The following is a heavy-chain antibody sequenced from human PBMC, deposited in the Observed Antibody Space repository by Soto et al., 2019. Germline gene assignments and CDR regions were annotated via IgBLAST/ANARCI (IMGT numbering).Heavy chain of an antibody. J-gene: IGHJ5*02. CDR3: ARGWRNDLWSGYHQNYNWFDP. D-gene: IGHD3-3*01. V-gene: IGHV4-59*02. Sequence: NPSETLSLTCSFSGDSVTSHYLTWIRQSPEKGLEWIGYMNYTGFSHYNPSLKSRVTISVDTSKNQFSLKLSSVTAADTAVYYCARGWRNDLWSGYHQNYNWFDPWGQGTLVTVSS. CDR2: MNYTGFS. CDR1: GDSVTSHY.